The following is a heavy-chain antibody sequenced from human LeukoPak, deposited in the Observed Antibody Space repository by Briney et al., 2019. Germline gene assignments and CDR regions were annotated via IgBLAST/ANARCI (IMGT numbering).Heavy chain of an antibody. Sequence: GESLKISCNASGYTLTHQWIGWVRQKSGSGLGWMGIIYPRDSDTRYSPSFQGHVTISADTSINTAYLEWSRLEASDTAIYYCARHSDVIGAIWGQGTLVTVSS. CDR2: IYPRDSDT. CDR3: ARHSDVIGAI. J-gene: IGHJ4*02. CDR1: GYTLTHQW. V-gene: IGHV5-51*01. D-gene: IGHD3-10*01.